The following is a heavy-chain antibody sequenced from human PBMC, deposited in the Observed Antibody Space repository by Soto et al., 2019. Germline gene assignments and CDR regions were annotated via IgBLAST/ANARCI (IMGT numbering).Heavy chain of an antibody. V-gene: IGHV1-18*04. Sequence: ASVKVSCKAYGYTFTSYGISLVRQAPGQGLAWMGWISAYNGNTNYAQKLQGRVTMTTDTSTSTAYMELRSLRSDDTAVYYCARDSSLSGWYSSWVYYLDYWGQGTLVTVSS. CDR1: GYTFTSYG. CDR3: ARDSSLSGWYSSWVYYLDY. D-gene: IGHD6-19*01. CDR2: ISAYNGNT. J-gene: IGHJ4*02.